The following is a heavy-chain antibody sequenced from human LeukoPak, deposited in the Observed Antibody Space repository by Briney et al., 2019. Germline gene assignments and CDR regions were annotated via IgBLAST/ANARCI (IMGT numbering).Heavy chain of an antibody. CDR1: GGSISSYY. J-gene: IGHJ3*02. CDR2: IYYSGST. Sequence: PSETLSLTCTVSGGSISSYYWSWIRQPPGKGLEWIGYIYYSGSTNYNPSLKSRVTISVDTSKNQFSLKLSSVTAADTAVYYCARERRVYYDSSGPERVAFDIWGQGTMVTVSS. V-gene: IGHV4-59*01. D-gene: IGHD3-22*01. CDR3: ARERRVYYDSSGPERVAFDI.